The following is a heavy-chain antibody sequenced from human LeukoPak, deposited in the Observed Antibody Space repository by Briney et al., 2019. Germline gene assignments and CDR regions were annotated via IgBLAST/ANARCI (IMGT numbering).Heavy chain of an antibody. D-gene: IGHD3-3*01. J-gene: IGHJ4*02. Sequence: SVKVSCKASGGTFSSYAISWVRKAPGKGLEGVGRIIPIFGTANYAQKFQGRVTITTDESTSTAYMELSSLRSEDTAVYYCARDSEIFGVVTPTFDYWGQGTLVTVSS. CDR1: GGTFSSYA. CDR3: ARDSEIFGVVTPTFDY. CDR2: IIPIFGTA. V-gene: IGHV1-69*05.